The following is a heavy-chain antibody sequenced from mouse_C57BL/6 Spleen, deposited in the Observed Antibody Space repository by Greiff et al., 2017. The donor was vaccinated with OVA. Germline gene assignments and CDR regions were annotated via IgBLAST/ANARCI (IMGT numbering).Heavy chain of an antibody. V-gene: IGHV1-82*01. CDR2: IYPGDGDT. CDR1: GYAFSSSW. J-gene: IGHJ4*01. Sequence: QVQLKQSGPELVKPGASVKISCKASGYAFSSSWMNWVKQRPGKGLEWIGRIYPGDGDTNYNGKFKGKATLTADKSSSTAYMQLSSLTSEDSAVYFCARDGSPYYAMDYWGQGTSVTVSS. D-gene: IGHD1-1*01. CDR3: ARDGSPYYAMDY.